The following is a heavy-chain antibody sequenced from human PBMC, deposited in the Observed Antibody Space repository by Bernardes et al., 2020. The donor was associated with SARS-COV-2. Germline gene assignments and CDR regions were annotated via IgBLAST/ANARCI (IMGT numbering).Heavy chain of an antibody. V-gene: IGHV4-39*01. J-gene: IGHJ4*02. CDR3: ARHLAIAVRLFDN. Sequence: SETLSLTCTVSGGYINSNNYYWGWIRQPLPWGLEWIGSIYYSGSTYYNPSLNSRVTIFVDTSKNQFSLRLSSMTAADTAVYYCARHLAIAVRLFDNWGQGTLVTVSS. D-gene: IGHD5-12*01. CDR1: GGYINSNNYY. CDR2: IYYSGST.